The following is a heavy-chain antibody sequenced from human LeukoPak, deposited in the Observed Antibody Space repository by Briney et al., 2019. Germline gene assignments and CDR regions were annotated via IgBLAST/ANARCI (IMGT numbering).Heavy chain of an antibody. V-gene: IGHV3-21*03. CDR3: TTDGFRDPRGYDY. CDR1: GFTFSRFT. CDR2: ITSSSSYI. Sequence: GGSLRLSCAASGFTFSRFTMNWVRQAPGKGLEWVSSITSSSSYIYYADSVKGRFSISRDNAKNSLYLQMNSLKTEDTAVYYCTTDGFRDPRGYDYWGKGTLVTVSA. D-gene: IGHD3-22*01. J-gene: IGHJ4*02.